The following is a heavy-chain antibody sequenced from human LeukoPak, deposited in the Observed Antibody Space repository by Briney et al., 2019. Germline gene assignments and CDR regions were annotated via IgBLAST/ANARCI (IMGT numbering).Heavy chain of an antibody. CDR3: AVGPMVRQGY. Sequence: GGSLRLSCAGSGFTFSTYALSWVRQAPGKGLEWVAFIRYDGSNKYYADSVKGRFTISRDNSKNTLYLQMNSLRAEDTAVYYCAVGPMVRQGYWGQGTLVTVS. CDR1: GFTFSTYA. D-gene: IGHD3-10*01. V-gene: IGHV3-30*02. J-gene: IGHJ4*02. CDR2: IRYDGSNK.